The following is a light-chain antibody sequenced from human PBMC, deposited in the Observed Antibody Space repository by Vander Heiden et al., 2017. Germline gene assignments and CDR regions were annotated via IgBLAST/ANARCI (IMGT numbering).Light chain of an antibody. J-gene: IGKJ2*01. V-gene: IGKV1-39*01. CDR3: QQSYSTPYT. CDR1: QNIDTY. CDR2: GAS. Sequence: DIQMTQSPSYLSASLGDRVTITCRTSQNIDTYLNWYQQKPGKAPKLLMYGASSLQSGVPSMFSGSGSGTDFTLTINSLQPEDFATYYCQQSYSTPYTFGQGTKLEIK.